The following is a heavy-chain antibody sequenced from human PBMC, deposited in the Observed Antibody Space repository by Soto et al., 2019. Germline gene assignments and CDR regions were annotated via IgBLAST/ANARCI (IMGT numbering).Heavy chain of an antibody. CDR1: GGSFSGYY. CDR2: INHSGST. CDR3: ARGGGEWELRA. V-gene: IGHV4-34*01. J-gene: IGHJ4*02. Sequence: QVQLQQWGAGLLKPSETLSLTCAVYGGSFSGYYWSWIRQPPGKGLEWIGEINHSGSTNYNPSLKSRVTISVDTSKNQFSLKLISVTAADTAVYYCARGGGEWELRAWGQGTLVTVSS. D-gene: IGHD1-26*01.